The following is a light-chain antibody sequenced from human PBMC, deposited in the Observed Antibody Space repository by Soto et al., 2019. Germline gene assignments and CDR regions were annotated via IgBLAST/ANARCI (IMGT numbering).Light chain of an antibody. CDR2: RVS. CDR3: NHSGDSPWT. Sequence: DIVLTQSPGTLSLSPGETATLSCRASTTVGGDYLAWYQQRPGQAPRLLIYRVSSRAPGVPDRFRGSGSGTDFTLTITRLEPEDFAVYYCNHSGDSPWTFGQGTRVEVK. CDR1: TTVGGDY. V-gene: IGKV3-20*01. J-gene: IGKJ1*01.